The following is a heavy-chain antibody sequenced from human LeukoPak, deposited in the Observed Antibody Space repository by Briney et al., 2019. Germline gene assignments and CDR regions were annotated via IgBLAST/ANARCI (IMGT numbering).Heavy chain of an antibody. D-gene: IGHD2-2*01. CDR2: IYYRGIT. V-gene: IGHV4-39*01. CDR1: GGSISSSNYY. Sequence: PSETLSLTCTVSGGSISSSNYYWGWIRQPPGKGLEWIGSIYYRGITYYNPSLKSRVTISVETSNNQFSLKLSSVTAADTAMYYCARLLIYCSSTSCHFDYWGQGTLVTISS. J-gene: IGHJ4*02. CDR3: ARLLIYCSSTSCHFDY.